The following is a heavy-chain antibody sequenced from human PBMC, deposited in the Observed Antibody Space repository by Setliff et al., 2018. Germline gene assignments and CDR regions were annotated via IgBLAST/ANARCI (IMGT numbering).Heavy chain of an antibody. CDR3: ASRYSSTWAFDY. J-gene: IGHJ4*02. V-gene: IGHV3-23*01. Sequence: GGSLRLSCAASGFTFSSYAMSWVRQAPGKGLEWVSAISGSGGSTYYADSVKGRFTISRDNSKNTLYLQMNSLRAEDTAVYYCASRYSSTWAFDYWGQGTLVTVSS. CDR1: GFTFSSYA. D-gene: IGHD6-13*01. CDR2: ISGSGGST.